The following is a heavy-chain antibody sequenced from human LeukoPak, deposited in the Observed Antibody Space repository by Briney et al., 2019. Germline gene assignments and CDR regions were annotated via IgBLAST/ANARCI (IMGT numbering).Heavy chain of an antibody. CDR2: MNPNSGNT. Sequence: GASVKVSCKASGYTFTSYDINWVRQATGQGLEWMGWMNPNSGNTNYAQKLQGRVTMTTDTSTSTAYMELRSLRSDDTAVYYCARDDYSNPNWFDPWGQGTLVTVSS. D-gene: IGHD4-11*01. CDR1: GYTFTSYD. V-gene: IGHV1-18*01. J-gene: IGHJ5*02. CDR3: ARDDYSNPNWFDP.